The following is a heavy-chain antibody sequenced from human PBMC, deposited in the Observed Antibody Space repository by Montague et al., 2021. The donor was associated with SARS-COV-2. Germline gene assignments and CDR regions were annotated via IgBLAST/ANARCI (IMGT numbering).Heavy chain of an antibody. J-gene: IGHJ5*02. CDR3: ARERYSFSLTRGSTWFDP. CDR2: INHSGST. CDR1: GGSFSGYY. D-gene: IGHD3-9*01. V-gene: IGHV4-34*01. Sequence: SETLSLTCAVYGGSFSGYYWSWIRQPPGKGLEWIGEINHSGSTNYKPSLKSRVTISVDTSKNQFSLKLSSVTAADTAVYYCARERYSFSLTRGSTWFDPWGQGTLVTVSS.